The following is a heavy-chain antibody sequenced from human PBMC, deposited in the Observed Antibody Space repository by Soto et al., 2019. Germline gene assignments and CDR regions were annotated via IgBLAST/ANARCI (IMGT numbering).Heavy chain of an antibody. J-gene: IGHJ4*02. CDR1: GGSVSNSY. Sequence: QVQLQESGPGLVKPSETLSLTCTVPGGSVSNSYWGWIRQHPGKGLEWVAYVYYSGSTNYNPSLGSRVTISVDKSKNQFALKMTSVTGADTAGYYWARGRSHEWELLVQHFDYWGQGTLVTVSS. V-gene: IGHV4-59*02. CDR2: VYYSGST. CDR3: ARGRSHEWELLVQHFDY. D-gene: IGHD1-26*01.